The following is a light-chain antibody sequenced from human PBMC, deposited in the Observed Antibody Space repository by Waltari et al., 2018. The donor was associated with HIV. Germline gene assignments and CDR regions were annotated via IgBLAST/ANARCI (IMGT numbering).Light chain of an antibody. J-gene: IGKJ3*01. CDR3: QQYGSSAT. V-gene: IGKV3-20*01. CDR2: GAS. Sequence: EIELTQSPGTLSLSPGEGATLSCRASQSLPSNYLAWYLHKPGQAPRLLIYGASFRATGIPDRFSGSGSGTDFTLTISRLEPEDFATYFCQQYGSSATFGPGTKVDI. CDR1: QSLPSNY.